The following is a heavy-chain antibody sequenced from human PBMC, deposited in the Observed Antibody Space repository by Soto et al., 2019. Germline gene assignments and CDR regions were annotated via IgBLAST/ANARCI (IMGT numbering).Heavy chain of an antibody. Sequence: GGSLRLSCVASGFKFTDYGLNWVRQTPGKGLEWVAISWFDGSIAYYAESVKGRFTISRDDSRNTVYLHMNSLRGEDTAMYYCARDGARIDSSGKFDYRGQGTQVTVSS. CDR3: ARDGARIDSSGKFDY. CDR1: GFKFTDYG. CDR2: SWFDGSIA. D-gene: IGHD3-22*01. J-gene: IGHJ4*02. V-gene: IGHV3-33*01.